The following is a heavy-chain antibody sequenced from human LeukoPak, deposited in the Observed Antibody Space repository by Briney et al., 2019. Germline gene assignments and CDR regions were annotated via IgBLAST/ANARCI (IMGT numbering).Heavy chain of an antibody. J-gene: IGHJ4*02. CDR1: GFNFSPYW. CDR3: ARGSALYLPQRAWGDFDY. CDR2: IKGDGSET. D-gene: IGHD6-25*01. Sequence: SGGSLRLSCRASGFNFSPYWMSWVRQAPGKGPEWVANIKGDGSETFYVNSVEGRFTISRDNAKSSLFLQMNSLSADDTAVYYCARGSALYLPQRAWGDFDYWGQGTLVTVSS. V-gene: IGHV3-7*01.